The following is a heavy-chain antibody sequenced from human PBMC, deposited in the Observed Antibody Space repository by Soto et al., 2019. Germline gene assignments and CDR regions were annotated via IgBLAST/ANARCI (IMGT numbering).Heavy chain of an antibody. Sequence: GGSLRLSCAASGFTFSSYAMHWVRQAPGKGLEWVAVISYDGSNKYYADSVKGRFTISRDNSKNTLYLQMNSLRAEDTAVYYCARESIVTMVRENSDAFDIWGQGTMVTVSS. J-gene: IGHJ3*02. CDR1: GFTFSSYA. CDR2: ISYDGSNK. V-gene: IGHV3-30-3*01. CDR3: ARESIVTMVRENSDAFDI. D-gene: IGHD3-10*01.